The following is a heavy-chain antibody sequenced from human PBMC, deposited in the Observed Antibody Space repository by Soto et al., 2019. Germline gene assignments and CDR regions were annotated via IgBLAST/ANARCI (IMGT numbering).Heavy chain of an antibody. Sequence: PSETLSLTCTVSGGSISSSSYYWGWIRQPPGKGLEWIASIYYSGSTYYNPSLKSRVTISVDTSKNQFSLKLSSVTAADTAVYYCARHGITMVRGVIITAGWFDPWGQGNLVTVX. D-gene: IGHD3-10*01. CDR3: ARHGITMVRGVIITAGWFDP. V-gene: IGHV4-39*01. CDR1: GGSISSSSYY. J-gene: IGHJ5*02. CDR2: IYYSGST.